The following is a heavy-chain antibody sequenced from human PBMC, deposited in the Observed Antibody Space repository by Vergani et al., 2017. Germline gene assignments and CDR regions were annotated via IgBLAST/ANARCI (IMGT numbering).Heavy chain of an antibody. V-gene: IGHV3-74*03. CDR3: ERARCMETCYMSNWLDA. CDR1: GFSFNSYW. CDR2: IKSDGSIT. D-gene: IGHD3-9*01. J-gene: IGHJ5*02. Sequence: DVHLAESGGGFFQPGGSLRLSCSASGFSFNSYWMHWVRHVPGKGLLWVSRIKSDGSITAYADSVKGRFTISGDNAQNTLYRQMNSLRVEDTGVYYCERARCMETCYMSNWLDAWGQGTLVTVSS.